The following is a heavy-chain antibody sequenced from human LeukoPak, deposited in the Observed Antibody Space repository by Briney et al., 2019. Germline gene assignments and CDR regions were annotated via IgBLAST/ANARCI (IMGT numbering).Heavy chain of an antibody. V-gene: IGHV4-59*08. CDR2: IYYSGST. J-gene: IGHJ4*02. CDR3: ARFSSSWYWSGDY. D-gene: IGHD6-13*01. Sequence: PSETLSLTCTVSGGSISSYYWSWIRQPPGKGLEWIGSIYYSGSTNYNPSLKSRVTISVDTSKNQFSLKLSSVTAADTAVYYCARFSSSWYWSGDYWGQGTLVTVSS. CDR1: GGSISSYY.